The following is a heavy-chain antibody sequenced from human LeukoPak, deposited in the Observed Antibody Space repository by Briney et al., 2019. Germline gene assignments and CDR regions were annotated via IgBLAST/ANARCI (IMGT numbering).Heavy chain of an antibody. Sequence: PSETLSLTCAVSGYSISSGYYWGWIRQPPGKGLEWIGSIYHSGSTYYNPSLKSRVTISVDTSKNQFSLKLSSVTAADTAVYYCAREGGATQPFDYWGQGTLVTDSS. CDR2: IYHSGST. CDR3: AREGGATQPFDY. CDR1: GYSISSGYY. D-gene: IGHD1-26*01. J-gene: IGHJ4*02. V-gene: IGHV4-38-2*02.